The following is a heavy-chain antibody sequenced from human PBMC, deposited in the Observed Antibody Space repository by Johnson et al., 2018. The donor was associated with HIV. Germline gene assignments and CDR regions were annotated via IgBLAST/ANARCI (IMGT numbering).Heavy chain of an antibody. Sequence: VQLVESGGGLVQPGGSLKLSCAASGFTFSGSAMHWVRQASGKGLAWVGRIRSKANSYATAYAASVKGRFTISRDDSKNTAYLQMNSLKTEDTAVYYCTRRGYYDSSGYYDHDAFDIWGQGTMVTVSS. CDR3: TRRGYYDSSGYYDHDAFDI. CDR1: GFTFSGSA. D-gene: IGHD3-22*01. J-gene: IGHJ3*02. V-gene: IGHV3-73*02. CDR2: IRSKANSYAT.